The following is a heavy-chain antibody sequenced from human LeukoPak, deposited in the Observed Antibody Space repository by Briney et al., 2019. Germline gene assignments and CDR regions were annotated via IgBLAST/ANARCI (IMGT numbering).Heavy chain of an antibody. D-gene: IGHD6-19*01. Sequence: SETLSLTCTVSGGSISSYYWSWIRQPPGKGLEWIGYIYYSGSTNYNTSLKSRVTISVDTSKNQFSLKLSSVTAADTAVYYCARYKQWLSHFDYWGQGTLVTVSS. V-gene: IGHV4-59*01. CDR1: GGSISSYY. CDR2: IYYSGST. CDR3: ARYKQWLSHFDY. J-gene: IGHJ4*02.